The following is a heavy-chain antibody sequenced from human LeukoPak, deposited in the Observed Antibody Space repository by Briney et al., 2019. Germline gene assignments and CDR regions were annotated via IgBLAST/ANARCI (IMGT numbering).Heavy chain of an antibody. V-gene: IGHV3-53*01. CDR1: GFTFSSYA. J-gene: IGHJ4*02. CDR3: ARGGAYSSSDY. Sequence: GGSLRLSCAASGFTFSSYAMSWVRQAPGKGLEWVSVIYSGGSTYYADSVKGRFTISRDNSKNTLYLQMNSLRAEDTAVYYCARGGAYSSSDYWGQGTLVTVSS. D-gene: IGHD6-6*01. CDR2: IYSGGST.